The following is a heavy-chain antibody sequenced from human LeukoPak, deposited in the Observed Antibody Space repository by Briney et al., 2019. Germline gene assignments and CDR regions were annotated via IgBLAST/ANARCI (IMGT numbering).Heavy chain of an antibody. Sequence: GESLKISCKGSGNSFTTYYIAWVRQMPGKGLEWMGLIYPDDSDTRYNPSFQGQVTISADKSISTAYLQWSSLKASDTAMYYCASGSSWYYFDYWGQGTLVTVSS. CDR2: IYPDDSDT. CDR3: ASGSSWYYFDY. CDR1: GNSFTTYY. J-gene: IGHJ4*02. D-gene: IGHD6-13*01. V-gene: IGHV5-51*01.